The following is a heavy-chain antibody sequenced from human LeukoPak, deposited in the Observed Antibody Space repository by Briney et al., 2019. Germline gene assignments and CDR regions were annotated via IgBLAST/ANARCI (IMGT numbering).Heavy chain of an antibody. CDR1: EFDFFSYG. V-gene: IGHV3-74*01. CDR2: IFTDGSTT. CDR3: ARELPREVTLDS. J-gene: IGHJ5*01. D-gene: IGHD2-21*02. Sequence: GGSLRLSCVASEFDFFSYGMQWVRQAPGKGLVWVSRIFTDGSTTSYADSVKGRFTISRDNAKNTLYLEMKSLRVEDTAVYYCARELPREVTLDSWGQGTLITVSP.